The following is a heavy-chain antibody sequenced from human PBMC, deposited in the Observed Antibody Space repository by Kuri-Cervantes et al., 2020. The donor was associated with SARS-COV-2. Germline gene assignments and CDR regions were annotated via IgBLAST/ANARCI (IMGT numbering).Heavy chain of an antibody. V-gene: IGHV3-48*04. CDR3: ASQDIVVVTAANAFDI. CDR1: GFTFSGYW. J-gene: IGHJ3*02. D-gene: IGHD2-2*01. CDR2: ISSSGSTI. Sequence: GGSLRLSCAASGFTFSGYWMNWVRQAPGKGLEWVSYISSSGSTIYYADSVKGRFTISRDNAKNSLYLQMNSLRAEDTAVYYCASQDIVVVTAANAFDIWGQGTMVTVSS.